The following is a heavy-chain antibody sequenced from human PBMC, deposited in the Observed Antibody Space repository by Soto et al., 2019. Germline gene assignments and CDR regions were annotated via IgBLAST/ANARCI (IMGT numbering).Heavy chain of an antibody. J-gene: IGHJ5*02. CDR3: ARDRRYSYGNNWFDH. Sequence: ASVKVSCKASGYTFTGYYMHWVRQAPGQGLEWMGWINPNSGGTNYAQKFQGWVTMTRDTSISTAYMELSRLRSDDTAVYYCARDRRYSYGNNWFDHWGQGTLVTVSS. CDR2: INPNSGGT. D-gene: IGHD5-18*01. CDR1: GYTFTGYY. V-gene: IGHV1-2*04.